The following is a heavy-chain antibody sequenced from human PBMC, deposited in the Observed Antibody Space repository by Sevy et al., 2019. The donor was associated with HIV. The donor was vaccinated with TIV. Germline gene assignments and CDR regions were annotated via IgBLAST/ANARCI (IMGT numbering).Heavy chain of an antibody. CDR2: ISGSGGST. CDR1: GFTCSSYA. Sequence: GGSLRLSCAASGFTCSSYAMSWVRQAPGKGLEWVSAISGSGGSTYYEDSVKGRFTISRDNSKNTLYLQMNSLRAEDTAVYYCAKGRNSSGWRVFDYWGQGTLVTVSS. V-gene: IGHV3-23*01. J-gene: IGHJ4*02. CDR3: AKGRNSSGWRVFDY. D-gene: IGHD6-19*01.